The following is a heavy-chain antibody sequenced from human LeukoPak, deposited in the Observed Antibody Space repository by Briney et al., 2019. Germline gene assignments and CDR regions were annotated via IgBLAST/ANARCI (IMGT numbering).Heavy chain of an antibody. CDR3: ARGPGPIAAAGKLGSYFDY. CDR2: ISYSGYI. V-gene: IGHV4-59*12. D-gene: IGHD6-13*01. Sequence: SETLSLTCTVSGGSISPSYWNWIRQPPGKGLEWIGYISYSGYINYNPSLESRVTISVDTSKNQFSLKLSSVTAADTAVYYCARGPGPIAAAGKLGSYFDYWGQGTLVTVSS. J-gene: IGHJ4*02. CDR1: GGSISPSY.